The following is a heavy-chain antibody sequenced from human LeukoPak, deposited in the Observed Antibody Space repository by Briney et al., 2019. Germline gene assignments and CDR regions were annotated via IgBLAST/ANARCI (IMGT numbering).Heavy chain of an antibody. V-gene: IGHV3-23*01. J-gene: IGHJ4*02. CDR1: GFAFSSYA. CDR3: AKDRYYGGTGAYFDN. CDR2: ISGSGDST. D-gene: IGHD4-23*01. Sequence: GGSLRLSCAASGFAFSSYAMSWVRQAPGKGLEWVSAISGSGDSTYYAGSVKGRFAISRDNSKNTVFLQMNSLRAEDTAVYYCAKDRYYGGTGAYFDNWGQGTLVTVSS.